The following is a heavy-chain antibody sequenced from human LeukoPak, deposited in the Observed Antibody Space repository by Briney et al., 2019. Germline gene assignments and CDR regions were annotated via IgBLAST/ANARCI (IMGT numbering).Heavy chain of an antibody. J-gene: IGHJ4*02. V-gene: IGHV3-23*01. CDR3: AKVPREGYCSGGSCYVFYFDY. D-gene: IGHD2-15*01. CDR2: ISGSGGST. Sequence: GGSLRLSCAASGFTFSSYAMSWVRQAPGKGLEWVSAISGSGGSTYYADSVKGRFTISRDNSKNTLYLQMNSLRAGDTAVYYCAKVPREGYCSGGSCYVFYFDYWGQGTLVTVSS. CDR1: GFTFSSYA.